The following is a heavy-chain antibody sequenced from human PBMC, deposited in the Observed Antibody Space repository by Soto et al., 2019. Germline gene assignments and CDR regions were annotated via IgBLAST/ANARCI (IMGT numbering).Heavy chain of an antibody. V-gene: IGHV4-31*03. CDR2: IYYSGST. CDR3: ARSGYSYGPNPLLC. Sequence: SETLSLTCTVSGGSISSGGYYWSWIRQHPGKGLEWIGYIYYSGSTYYNPSLKSRVTISVDTSKNQFSLKLSSVTAADTAVYYCARSGYSYGPNPLLCWGQGALVTVSS. J-gene: IGHJ4*02. D-gene: IGHD5-18*01. CDR1: GGSISSGGYY.